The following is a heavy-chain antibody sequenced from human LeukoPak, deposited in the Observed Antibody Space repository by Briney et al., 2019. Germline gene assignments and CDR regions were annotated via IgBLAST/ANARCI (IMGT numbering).Heavy chain of an antibody. CDR1: GFTFSSYW. Sequence: GGSLRLSCAASGFTFSSYWMSWVRQAPGKGLEWVANIKQDGSEKYYVDSVKGRFTISRDNAKNSLYLQMNSLRAEDTAVYYCARDHYGSGSAFDIWGQGTMVTVSS. CDR2: IKQDGSEK. V-gene: IGHV3-7*01. CDR3: ARDHYGSGSAFDI. J-gene: IGHJ3*02. D-gene: IGHD3-10*01.